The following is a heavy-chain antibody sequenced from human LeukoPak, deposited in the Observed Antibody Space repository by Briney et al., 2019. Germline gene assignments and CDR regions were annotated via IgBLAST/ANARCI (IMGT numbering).Heavy chain of an antibody. D-gene: IGHD3-22*01. J-gene: IGHJ4*02. Sequence: ASVKLSCKASGATFTSYTIRWVRQAPGQGLEWMGRIIPILGIANYAQKFQGRVMITAEKSTSTAYMELSSLRSEDTAVYYCARVPGVYDSTGYYRDYWGQGTLVTVSS. CDR2: IIPILGIA. V-gene: IGHV1-69*02. CDR3: ARVPGVYDSTGYYRDY. CDR1: GATFTSYT.